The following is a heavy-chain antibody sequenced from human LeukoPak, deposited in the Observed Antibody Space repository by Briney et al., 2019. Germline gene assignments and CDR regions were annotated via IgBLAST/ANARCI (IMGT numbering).Heavy chain of an antibody. CDR2: IRSKANSYAT. Sequence: PGGSLRLSCAASGFTFSGSAMHWVRQASGKGLEWVGRIRSKANSYATAYAASVKGRFTISRDDSKNTAYLQMNSLKTEDTAVYYCARDCSSTSCYLWRRGLDAFDIWGQGTMVTVSS. CDR1: GFTFSGSA. V-gene: IGHV3-73*01. D-gene: IGHD2-2*01. CDR3: ARDCSSTSCYLWRRGLDAFDI. J-gene: IGHJ3*02.